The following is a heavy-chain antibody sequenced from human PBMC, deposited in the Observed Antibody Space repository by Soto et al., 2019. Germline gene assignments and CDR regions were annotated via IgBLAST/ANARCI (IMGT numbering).Heavy chain of an antibody. CDR3: ATTEPYDYYYYGMDV. D-gene: IGHD1-1*01. CDR2: IDPSESYT. J-gene: IGHJ6*02. V-gene: IGHV5-10-1*01. Sequence: GESLKISCKGSGYSFTSYWISWVRQMPGKGLEWMGRIDPSESYTNYSPSFQGHVTISADKSISTAYLQWSNLKASDTAMNYCATTEPYDYYYYGMDVWGQGTTVTVSS. CDR1: GYSFTSYW.